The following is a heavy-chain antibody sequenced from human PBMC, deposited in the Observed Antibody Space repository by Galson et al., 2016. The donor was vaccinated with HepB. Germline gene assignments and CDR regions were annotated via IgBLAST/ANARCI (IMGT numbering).Heavy chain of an antibody. D-gene: IGHD6-19*01. J-gene: IGHJ4*02. Sequence: SLRLSCAASGFPFSNYVMTWVRQTPGKGLEWVSNIRSGGDTYYADSLKGRFTVSRDDSRNMLYLQMNSLRVDDTAVYSCAKGGGDTTGWYPLDSWGQGILVTVSS. CDR3: AKGGGDTTGWYPLDS. V-gene: IGHV3-23*01. CDR1: GFPFSNYV. CDR2: IRSGGDT.